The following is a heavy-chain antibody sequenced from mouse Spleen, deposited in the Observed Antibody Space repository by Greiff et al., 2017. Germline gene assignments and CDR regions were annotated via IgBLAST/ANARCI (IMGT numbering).Heavy chain of an antibody. V-gene: IGHV1-9*01. CDR1: GYTFSSYW. CDR3: ARGGYGGVYYYAMDY. J-gene: IGHJ4*01. D-gene: IGHD2-14*01. Sequence: QVQLQQSGAELMKPGASVKISCKATGYTFSSYWIEWVKQRPGHGLEWIGEILPGSGSTNYNEKFKGKATFTADTSSNTAYMQLSSLTSEDSAVYDCARGGYGGVYYYAMDYWGQGTSVTVSS. CDR2: ILPGSGST.